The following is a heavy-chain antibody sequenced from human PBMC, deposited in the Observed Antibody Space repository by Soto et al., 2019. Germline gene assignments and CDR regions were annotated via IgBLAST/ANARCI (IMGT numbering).Heavy chain of an antibody. CDR1: GGTCSSYA. V-gene: IGHV1-69*01. CDR2: IIPIFGTA. D-gene: IGHD6-19*01. J-gene: IGHJ4*02. Sequence: QVQLVQSGAEVKKPGSSVKVSCKASGGTCSSYAISWVRQAPGQGLEWMGGIIPIFGTANYAQQFQGRVTITADESTSTADMERSRMRSEDTAVYYCARGGWATPPELYYFDYWGEGTLVTVAS. CDR3: ARGGWATPPELYYFDY.